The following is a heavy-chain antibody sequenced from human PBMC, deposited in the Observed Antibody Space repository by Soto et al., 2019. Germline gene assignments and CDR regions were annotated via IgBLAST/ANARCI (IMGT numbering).Heavy chain of an antibody. CDR2: ISVYDGNT. D-gene: IGHD7-27*01. J-gene: IGHJ4*02. CDR1: GYPFTSYD. V-gene: IGHV1-18*01. Sequence: GPGVKKPGASVKVSCKASGYPFTSYDINWVRQAPGQGLEWMGWISVYDGNTNYAQKLQDRVTMTTDTSTSTAYMELRSLRSEDTAVYYCASALGIGDYWGQGTQVTVSS. CDR3: ASALGIGDY.